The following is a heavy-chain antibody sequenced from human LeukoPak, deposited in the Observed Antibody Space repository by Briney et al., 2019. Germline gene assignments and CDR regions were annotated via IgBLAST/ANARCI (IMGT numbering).Heavy chain of an antibody. CDR1: DASISSSNW. CDR2: IHHIGIT. J-gene: IGHJ4*02. D-gene: IGHD1-1*01. CDR3: ARGWTTPDSPAGY. V-gene: IGHV4-4*02. Sequence: PSGTLSLTCAVSDASISSSNWWSWVRQPPGKGLEWIGEIHHIGITNYNPSLKSRGTISVDKSKNQISLRLTSVTAADTAMYYCARGWTTPDSPAGYWGQGTLVTVSS.